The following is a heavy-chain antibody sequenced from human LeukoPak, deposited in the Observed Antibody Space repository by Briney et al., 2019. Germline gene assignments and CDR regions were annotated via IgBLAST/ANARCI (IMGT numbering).Heavy chain of an antibody. V-gene: IGHV4-38-2*01. CDR2: IYHSGST. J-gene: IGHJ4*02. CDR3: ASALTTVTQFDY. D-gene: IGHD4-17*01. Sequence: SETLSLTCAVSGYSISSGYYWGWIRQPPGKGLEGIGSIYHSGSTYYNPSLKSRVTISVDTSKNKLSLKLSSVTAADTAVYYCASALTTVTQFDYWGQGTLVTVSS. CDR1: GYSISSGYY.